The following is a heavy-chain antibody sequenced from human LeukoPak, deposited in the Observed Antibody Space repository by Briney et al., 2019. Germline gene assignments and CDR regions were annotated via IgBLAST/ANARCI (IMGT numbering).Heavy chain of an antibody. CDR1: GFSFSDYS. V-gene: IGHV3-48*01. CDR2: IGSTGINI. D-gene: IGHD6-13*01. J-gene: IGHJ4*02. CDR3: AKDSSSSWFGGDSK. Sequence: GGSLRLSCAASGFSFSDYSINWVRQAPGKGLEWVSYIGSTGINIYYADSVKGRFTISRDNSKNTVDLRMNSLRAEDTAVYYCAKDSSSSWFGGDSKWGQGTLVTVSS.